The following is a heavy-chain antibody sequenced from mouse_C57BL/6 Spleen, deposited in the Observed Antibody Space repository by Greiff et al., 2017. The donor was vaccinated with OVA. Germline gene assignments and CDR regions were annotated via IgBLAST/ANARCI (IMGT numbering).Heavy chain of an antibody. CDR2: INPSTGGT. Sequence: EVKLQESGPELVKPGASVKISCKASGYSFTGYYMNWVKQSPEKSLEWIGEINPSTGGTTYNQKFKAKATLTVDKSSSTAYMQLKSLTSEDSAVYYCARSDGYGFAYWGQGTLVTVSA. CDR1: GYSFTGYY. D-gene: IGHD2-3*01. V-gene: IGHV1-42*01. J-gene: IGHJ3*01. CDR3: ARSDGYGFAY.